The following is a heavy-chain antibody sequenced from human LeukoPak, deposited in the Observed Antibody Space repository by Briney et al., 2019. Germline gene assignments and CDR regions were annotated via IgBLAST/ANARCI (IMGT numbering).Heavy chain of an antibody. CDR2: IYYSGST. CDR1: GGSISSYY. Sequence: PSETLSLTCTVSGGSISSYYWSWIRQPPGKGLEWIGYIYYSGSTNYNPSLKSRVTISVDTSKNQFSLKLSSVTAADTAVYYCARDNCGGHCYYDYWGQGTLVTVSS. V-gene: IGHV4-59*01. CDR3: ARDNCGGHCYYDY. J-gene: IGHJ4*02. D-gene: IGHD2-21*02.